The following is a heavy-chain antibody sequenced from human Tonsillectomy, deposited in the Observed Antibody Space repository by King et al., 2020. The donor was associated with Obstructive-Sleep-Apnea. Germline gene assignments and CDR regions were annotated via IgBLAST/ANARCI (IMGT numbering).Heavy chain of an antibody. CDR2: FSSDGGRT. V-gene: IGHV3-43*01. Sequence: VQLVESGGVVVQPGGSLRLSCAASGFTFDDYTMHWVRQAPGKGLEWVSLFSSDGGRTYYADSVKGRFTISRDSSKNSLYLQMNSLRTEDTALYYCAKDIREGWLQYYYGLDVWGQGTTVTVSS. CDR1: GFTFDDYT. J-gene: IGHJ6*02. CDR3: AKDIREGWLQYYYGLDV. D-gene: IGHD5-24*01.